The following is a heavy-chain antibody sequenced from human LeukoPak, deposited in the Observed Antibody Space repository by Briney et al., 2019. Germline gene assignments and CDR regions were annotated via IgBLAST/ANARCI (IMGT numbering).Heavy chain of an antibody. J-gene: IGHJ4*02. Sequence: SETLSLTCAVSGYSISSGYYWGWIRQPPGKGLEWIANIYHSGSTYYNPSLKSRVTISVDTSKNQFSLKLSSVTAADTAVYYCARSDWKYYFGYWGQGTLVTVSS. CDR2: IYHSGST. V-gene: IGHV4-38-2*01. CDR3: ARSDWKYYFGY. CDR1: GYSISSGYY. D-gene: IGHD1-1*01.